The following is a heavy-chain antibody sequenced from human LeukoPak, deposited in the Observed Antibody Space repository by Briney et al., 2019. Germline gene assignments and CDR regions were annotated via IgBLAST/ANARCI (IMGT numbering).Heavy chain of an antibody. CDR2: ISRSGSTK. Sequence: GGSLRLFCAASGFTFSDYNMRWIRQAPGKGLEWVSSISRSGSTKYYADSVKGRFTISRDNSKNTLYLQMNSLRAEDTAVYYCAKDHYYDSSGYVDYWGQGTLVTVSS. CDR1: GFTFSDYN. D-gene: IGHD3-22*01. CDR3: AKDHYYDSSGYVDY. V-gene: IGHV3-11*04. J-gene: IGHJ4*02.